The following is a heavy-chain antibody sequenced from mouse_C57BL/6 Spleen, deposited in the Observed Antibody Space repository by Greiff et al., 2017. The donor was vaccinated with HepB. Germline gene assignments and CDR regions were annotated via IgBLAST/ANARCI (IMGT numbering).Heavy chain of an antibody. CDR2: IYPRDGST. CDR1: GYTFTDHT. D-gene: IGHD3-3*01. CDR3: ARGQGPFDY. J-gene: IGHJ2*01. V-gene: IGHV1-78*01. Sequence: VKLMESDAELVKPGASVKISCKASGYTFTDHTMHWVKQRPEQGLEWIGYIYPRDGSTKYNEKFKGKATLTADKSSSTAYMPLNSLTSEDSAVYFCARGQGPFDYWGQGTTLTVSS.